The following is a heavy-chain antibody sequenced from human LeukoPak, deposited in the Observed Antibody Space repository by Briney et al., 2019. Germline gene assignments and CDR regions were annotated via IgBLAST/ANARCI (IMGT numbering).Heavy chain of an antibody. V-gene: IGHV4-59*12. Sequence: SETLSLTCTVSGGSISSYYWSWIRQPPGKGLEWIGYIYYSGSTNYNPSLKSRVTMSADMSKSQFSLKLTSLTAADTAVYYCAIYKKGSFGRGFWGQGTLVTVSS. CDR3: AIYKKGSFGRGF. CDR2: IYYSGST. CDR1: GGSISSYY. D-gene: IGHD3-3*01. J-gene: IGHJ1*01.